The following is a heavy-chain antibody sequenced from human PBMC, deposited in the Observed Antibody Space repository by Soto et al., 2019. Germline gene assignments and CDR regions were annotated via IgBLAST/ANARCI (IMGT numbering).Heavy chain of an antibody. J-gene: IGHJ6*02. D-gene: IGHD2-2*02. CDR2: ISWDGGST. CDR3: AKAHVPAAIRHYYYGMDV. V-gene: IGHV3-43*01. CDR1: GFTFDDYT. Sequence: PGGSLRLSCAASGFTFDDYTMHWVRQAPGKGLEWVSLISWDGGSTYYADSVKGRFTISRDNSKNSLYLQMNSLRTEDTALYYCAKAHVPAAIRHYYYGMDVWGQGTTVTVSS.